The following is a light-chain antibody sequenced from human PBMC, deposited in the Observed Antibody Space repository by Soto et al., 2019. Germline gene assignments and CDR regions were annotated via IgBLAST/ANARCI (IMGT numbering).Light chain of an antibody. J-gene: IGKJ4*01. V-gene: IGKV3-11*01. CDR2: DAY. CDR3: QQRSFWPLA. Sequence: EIVLTQSPATLSLSPGERATLSCRASQSVSSYLAWYQQKPGQAPRLLIYDAYNRAPGIPARFSGSGSGTDISLIISSLEPEDFAVYYCQQRSFWPLAFSGGTKVEIK. CDR1: QSVSSY.